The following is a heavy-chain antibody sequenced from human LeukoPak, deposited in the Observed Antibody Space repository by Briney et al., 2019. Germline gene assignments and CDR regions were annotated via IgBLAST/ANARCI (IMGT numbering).Heavy chain of an antibody. Sequence: GGSLRLSCAASGFALSRYWMHWVRQVPGKGLVWVSRIEPDGSRITYADSLKGRFTMSRDNAKNTPYLQMNSLRAEDTAVYYCARSTRTVSLEFDYWGQGTLVTVSS. D-gene: IGHD4-17*01. J-gene: IGHJ4*02. CDR2: IEPDGSRI. V-gene: IGHV3-74*01. CDR3: ARSTRTVSLEFDY. CDR1: GFALSRYW.